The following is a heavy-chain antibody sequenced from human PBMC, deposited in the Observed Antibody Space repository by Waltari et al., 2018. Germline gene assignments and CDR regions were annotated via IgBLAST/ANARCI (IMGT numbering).Heavy chain of an antibody. D-gene: IGHD3-16*02. CDR1: GFTFSTYW. Sequence: EVQLVESGGGLVQPGGSLRRACAASGFTFSTYWITWARQAPGKALELVANIKQDGSEKYYVDSVKGRFTISRDNAKNSLYLQMNSLRAEDTAVYYCASIEGLSYYDYIWGSYRVGAFDIWGQGTMVTVSS. V-gene: IGHV3-7*01. CDR3: ASIEGLSYYDYIWGSYRVGAFDI. J-gene: IGHJ3*02. CDR2: IKQDGSEK.